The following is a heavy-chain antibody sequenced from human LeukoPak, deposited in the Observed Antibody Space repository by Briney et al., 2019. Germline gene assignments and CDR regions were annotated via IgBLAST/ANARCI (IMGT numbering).Heavy chain of an antibody. D-gene: IGHD6-19*01. J-gene: IGHJ4*02. CDR2: ISWNSGSI. V-gene: IGHV3-9*01. CDR3: AKDMGSSGWYYFDY. Sequence: PGRSLRLSCAASGFTFDDYAMHWVRQAPGKGLEWVSGISWNSGSIGYADSVKGRFTISRDNAKNSLYPQMNSLRAEDTALYYCAKDMGSSGWYYFDYWGQGTLVTVSS. CDR1: GFTFDDYA.